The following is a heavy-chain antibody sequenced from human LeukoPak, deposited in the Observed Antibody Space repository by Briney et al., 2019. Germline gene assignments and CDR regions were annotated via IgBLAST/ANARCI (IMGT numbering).Heavy chain of an antibody. CDR3: ARADSNYAGYFDY. CDR1: GGSISSGGYY. J-gene: IGHJ4*02. CDR2: IYYSGST. D-gene: IGHD4-11*01. V-gene: IGHV4-31*03. Sequence: PSQTLSLTCTVSGGSISSGGYYWSWIRQHPGRGREWIGYIYYSGSTYFNPSLKSRVTISVDTSKNQFSLKLSSVTAADTAVYYCARADSNYAGYFDYWGQGTLVTVSS.